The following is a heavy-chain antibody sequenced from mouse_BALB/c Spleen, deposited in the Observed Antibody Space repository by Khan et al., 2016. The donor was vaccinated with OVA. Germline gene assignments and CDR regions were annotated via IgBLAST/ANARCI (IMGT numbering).Heavy chain of an antibody. J-gene: IGHJ3*01. CDR2: ISSAATYT. CDR1: GFTFSSFV. V-gene: IGHV5-9-1*01. CDR3: TNGNHGWFAY. D-gene: IGHD1-1*01. Sequence: EVELVESGGGLVEPGGSLKLSCAASGFTFSSFVMSWVRQTPEKRLEWVATISSAATYTYYPDSIKGRFTISRDNAKNTLYLHMNSLRSDDMASYYCTNGNHGWFAYWGLGTLVTVST.